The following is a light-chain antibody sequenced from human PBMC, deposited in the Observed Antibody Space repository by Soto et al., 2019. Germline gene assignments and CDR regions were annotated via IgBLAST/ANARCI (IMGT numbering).Light chain of an antibody. Sequence: PSGMSASVNDRVTITSRASQSISSYLNWYQQKPGKAPKLLIYAASSLQSGVPSRFSGSGSGIDLTQTIYGLGLGDCATYCSPLSNCMGWRFGDGTKVDIK. J-gene: IGKJ1*01. CDR2: AAS. CDR1: QSISSY. CDR3: PLSNCMGWR. V-gene: IGKV1-39*01.